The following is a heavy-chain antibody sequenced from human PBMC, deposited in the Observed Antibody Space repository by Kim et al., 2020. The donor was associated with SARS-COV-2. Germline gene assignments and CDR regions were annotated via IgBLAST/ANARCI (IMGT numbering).Heavy chain of an antibody. V-gene: IGHV3-23*01. D-gene: IGHD3-10*01. CDR3: AKTDMVRGVIIPTYAKSPYYYGMDV. Sequence: GGSLRLSCAASGFTFSSYAMSWVRQAPGKGLEWVSAISGSGGSTYYADSVKGRFTISRDNSKNTLYLQMNSLRAEDTAVYYCAKTDMVRGVIIPTYAKSPYYYGMDVWGQGTTVTVSS. CDR1: GFTFSSYA. J-gene: IGHJ6*02. CDR2: ISGSGGST.